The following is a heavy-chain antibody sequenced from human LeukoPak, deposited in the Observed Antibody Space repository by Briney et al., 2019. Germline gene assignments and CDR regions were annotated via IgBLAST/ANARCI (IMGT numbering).Heavy chain of an antibody. CDR2: INPNSGRT. J-gene: IGHJ4*02. D-gene: IGHD3-9*01. Sequence: ASVKVSCKTSGYSFNDYYLHWVRQAPGQGLEWMGRINPNSGRTHYAPKFQGRVTLTTDTSITTGYMELSSLISGDTALYYCARDSSDILTGYYHFWGQGTLVTVSS. CDR3: ARDSSDILTGYYHF. V-gene: IGHV1-2*06. CDR1: GYSFNDYY.